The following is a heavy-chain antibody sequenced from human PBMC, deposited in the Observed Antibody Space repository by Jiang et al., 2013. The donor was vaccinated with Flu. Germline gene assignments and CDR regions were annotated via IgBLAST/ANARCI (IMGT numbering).Heavy chain of an antibody. V-gene: IGHV4-61*01. CDR2: IYYGINT. CDR3: ARGLPNLSVAFNI. Sequence: GSGLVKPSETLSLSCNVSGGSVNSGSYYWTWIRQPPGKGLEWIGHIYYGINTNYNPSLKSRVTISVDTSKNQFSLKVNSVTAADTAVYYCARGLPNLSVAFNIWGQGTMVSVSS. J-gene: IGHJ3*02. D-gene: IGHD2-15*01. CDR1: GGSVNSGSYY.